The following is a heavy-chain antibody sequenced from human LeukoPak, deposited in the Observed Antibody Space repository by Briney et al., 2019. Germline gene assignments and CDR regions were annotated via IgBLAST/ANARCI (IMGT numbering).Heavy chain of an antibody. J-gene: IGHJ5*02. CDR1: GYTFTGYD. Sequence: ASVKVSCKASGYTFTGYDMHWVRQATGQGLGWMGWINPNSGGTNYAQKFQGRVTMTRDTSISTAYMELSRLRSDDTAVYYCARGRGIGVVRRLSPFVLLLFDPWGQGSLVADCS. D-gene: IGHD3-3*01. V-gene: IGHV1-2*02. CDR2: INPNSGGT. CDR3: ARGRGIGVVRRLSPFVLLLFDP.